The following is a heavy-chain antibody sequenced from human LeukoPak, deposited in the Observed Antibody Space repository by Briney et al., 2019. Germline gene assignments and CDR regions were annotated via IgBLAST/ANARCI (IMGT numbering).Heavy chain of an antibody. V-gene: IGHV3-48*01. D-gene: IGHD3-22*01. CDR2: ISSSSSTI. CDR1: GFTFSSYS. Sequence: GGSLRLSCAASGFTFSSYSMNWVRQAPGKGVEWVSYISSSSSTIYYADSVKGRFTISRDNAKNSLYLQMNSLRAEDTAVYYCAREARGYYDSSGYLFDYWGQGTLVTVSS. CDR3: AREARGYYDSSGYLFDY. J-gene: IGHJ4*02.